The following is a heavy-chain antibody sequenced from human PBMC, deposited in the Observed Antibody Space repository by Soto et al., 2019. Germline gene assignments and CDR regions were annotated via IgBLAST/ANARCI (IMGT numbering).Heavy chain of an antibody. J-gene: IGHJ5*02. CDR3: ARDRCSSTSCYPLSNWFDP. CDR1: GGTFSSYA. CDR2: IIPIFGTA. Sequence: ASVKLSCKASGGTFSSYAISWLRQAPRQGLEWMGGIIPIFGTANYAQKYQGRVTITADKSTSTAYMELSSLRSEDTAVYYCARDRCSSTSCYPLSNWFDPWGQGTLVTVSS. D-gene: IGHD2-2*01. V-gene: IGHV1-69*06.